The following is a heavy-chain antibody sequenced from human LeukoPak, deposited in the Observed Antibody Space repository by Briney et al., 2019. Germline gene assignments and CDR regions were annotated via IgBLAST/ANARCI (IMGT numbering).Heavy chain of an antibody. V-gene: IGHV1-18*01. D-gene: IGHD6-13*01. J-gene: IGHJ4*02. Sequence: ASVKVSCKASGYTFTSYGISWVRQAPGQGLEWMGWISAYNGNTNYAQKLQGRVAMTTDTSTSTAYMELRSLRSDDTAVYYCAREAPAAGTFDYWGQGTLVTVSS. CDR2: ISAYNGNT. CDR3: AREAPAAGTFDY. CDR1: GYTFTSYG.